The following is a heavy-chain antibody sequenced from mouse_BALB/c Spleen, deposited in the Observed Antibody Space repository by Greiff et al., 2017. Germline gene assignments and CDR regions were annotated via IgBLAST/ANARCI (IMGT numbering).Heavy chain of an antibody. CDR1: GFTFSSYA. CDR2: ISSGGSYT. CDR3: ARDQGSSPAWFAY. Sequence: EVMLVESGGGLVKPGGSLKLSCAASGFTFSSYAMSWVRQSPEKRLEWVAEISSGGSYTYYPDTVTGRFTISRDNAKNTLYLEMSSLRSEDTAMYYCARDQGSSPAWFAYWGQGTLVTVSA. V-gene: IGHV5-9-4*01. D-gene: IGHD1-1*01. J-gene: IGHJ3*01.